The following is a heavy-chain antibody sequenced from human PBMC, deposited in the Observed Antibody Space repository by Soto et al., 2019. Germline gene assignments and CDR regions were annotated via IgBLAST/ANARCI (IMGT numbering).Heavy chain of an antibody. CDR1: GFTFSSYA. J-gene: IGHJ6*02. V-gene: IGHV3-30-3*01. CDR2: ISYDGSNK. D-gene: IGHD2-8*01. Sequence: GGSLRLSCAASGFTFSSYAMHWVRQAPGKGLEWVAVISYDGSNKYYADSVKGRFTISRDNSKNTLYLQMNSLRAEDTAVYYCARDQGYCTNGVCYYYYYYGMDVWGQGTTATVSS. CDR3: ARDQGYCTNGVCYYYYYYGMDV.